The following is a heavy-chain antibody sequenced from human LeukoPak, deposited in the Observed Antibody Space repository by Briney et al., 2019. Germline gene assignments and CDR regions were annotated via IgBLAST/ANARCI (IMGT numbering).Heavy chain of an antibody. D-gene: IGHD6-19*01. J-gene: IGHJ1*01. V-gene: IGHV3-30*02. CDR2: IRYDGSNK. CDR3: ARDSSGWSTTGAEYFQH. CDR1: GFTFSSYG. Sequence: GGSLKLSCAASGFTFSSYGVHWVRQAPGKGLEWVAFIRYDGSNKYYADSVKGRFTISRDNSKNTLYLQMNSLRAEDTAVYYCARDSSGWSTTGAEYFQHWGQGTLVTVSS.